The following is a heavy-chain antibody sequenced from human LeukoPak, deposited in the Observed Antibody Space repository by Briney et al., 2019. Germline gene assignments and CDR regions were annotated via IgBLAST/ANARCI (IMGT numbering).Heavy chain of an antibody. Sequence: GGSLRLSCVASGFTFSGSAMHWVRQASGKGLEWVGRIRSKANSYATAYAASVKGRFTISRDDSKNTAYLQMNSLKTEDTAVYYCTSKPNCSSTSCYYFDYWGQGTWSPSPQ. CDR1: GFTFSGSA. CDR2: IRSKANSYAT. D-gene: IGHD2-2*01. V-gene: IGHV3-73*01. CDR3: TSKPNCSSTSCYYFDY. J-gene: IGHJ4*02.